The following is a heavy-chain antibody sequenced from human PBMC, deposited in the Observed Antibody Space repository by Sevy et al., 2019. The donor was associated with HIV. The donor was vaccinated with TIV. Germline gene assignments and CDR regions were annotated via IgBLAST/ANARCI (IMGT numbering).Heavy chain of an antibody. D-gene: IGHD6-13*01. CDR3: AKDQMAAAGIWLQTPPSDY. CDR2: ISGSGGST. CDR1: GFTFSSYA. V-gene: IGHV3-23*01. Sequence: GGSLRLSCAASGFTFSSYAMSWVRQAPGKGLEWVSAISGSGGSTYYADSVKGRFTISRDNSKNTLYLQMNSLRAEDTAVYYCAKDQMAAAGIWLQTPPSDYWGQGTLVTVSS. J-gene: IGHJ4*02.